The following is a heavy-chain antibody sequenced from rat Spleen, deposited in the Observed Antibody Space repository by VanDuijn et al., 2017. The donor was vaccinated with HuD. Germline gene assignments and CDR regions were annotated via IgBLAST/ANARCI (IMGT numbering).Heavy chain of an antibody. V-gene: IGHV5-29*01. J-gene: IGHJ4*01. CDR3: AKDRDYGNDPNWAHNVMDA. CDR2: ISSYGVRH. CDR1: GFTFRNFD. Sequence: EVQLVESGGGLVQPGRSLKLSCEASGFTFRNFDMAWVRQAPTKGLEWVATISSYGVRHFYRDSLKGRFTISRDNTKNTLYLQMDNLRSEDTATYYCAKDRDYGNDPNWAHNVMDAWGQGASVTVSS. D-gene: IGHD1-7*01.